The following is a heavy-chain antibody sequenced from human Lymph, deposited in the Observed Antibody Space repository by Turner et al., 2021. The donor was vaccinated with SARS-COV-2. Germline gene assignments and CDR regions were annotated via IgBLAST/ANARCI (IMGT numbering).Heavy chain of an antibody. CDR2: IDPNNGNT. J-gene: IGHJ5*02. D-gene: IGHD6-25*01. Sequence: QAQLVQSGAEAKTPGASLKVSCMASGYTFTRYDINWVRQATGQGLEWMGWIDPNNGNTGYAQKVQGRVTMTRNTSMSTAYMELSSLRSEDTAVYYCARAAQLKVGFDPWGQGTLVTVSS. CDR1: GYTFTRYD. CDR3: ARAAQLKVGFDP. V-gene: IGHV1-8*01.